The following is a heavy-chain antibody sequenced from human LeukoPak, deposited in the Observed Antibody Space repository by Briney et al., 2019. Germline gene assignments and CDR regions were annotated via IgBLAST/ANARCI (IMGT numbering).Heavy chain of an antibody. D-gene: IGHD2-21*02. V-gene: IGHV4-59*12. CDR1: GGSISTDY. Sequence: PSETLSLTCTVSGGSISTDYWSWIRQPPGKGLEWIGYIYYSGSTNYNPSLKSRVTISVDTSKNQFSLQLNSVTPEDTAVYFCARALSLVTLDYWGQGTLVTVSS. CDR3: ARALSLVTLDY. CDR2: IYYSGST. J-gene: IGHJ4*02.